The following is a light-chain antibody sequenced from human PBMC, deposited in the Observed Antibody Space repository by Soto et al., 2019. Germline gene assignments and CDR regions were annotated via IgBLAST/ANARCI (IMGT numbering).Light chain of an antibody. CDR1: SSDVGAYNY. J-gene: IGLJ3*02. Sequence: QSVLTQPPSASGSPGQSVTISCTGTSSDVGAYNYVSWYQQYPGKAPKLMIYEVSKRPSVVTDRFSGSKSGKTASLTVSGLQPEDEADYYCTSYAGSNIWVFGGGTTVTVL. CDR3: TSYAGSNIWV. V-gene: IGLV2-8*01. CDR2: EVS.